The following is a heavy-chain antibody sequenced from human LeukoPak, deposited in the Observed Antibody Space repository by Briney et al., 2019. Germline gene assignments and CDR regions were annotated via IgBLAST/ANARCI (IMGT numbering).Heavy chain of an antibody. Sequence: PSETLSLTCTVSGGSISSYYWSWLRQPPGKGLEWIGYIYYSGSTNYNPSLKSRVTISVDTSKNQFSLKLSSVAAADTAVYYCASIAVAGPGSFDIWGQGTMVTVSS. J-gene: IGHJ3*02. CDR1: GGSISSYY. CDR3: ASIAVAGPGSFDI. CDR2: IYYSGST. V-gene: IGHV4-59*08. D-gene: IGHD6-19*01.